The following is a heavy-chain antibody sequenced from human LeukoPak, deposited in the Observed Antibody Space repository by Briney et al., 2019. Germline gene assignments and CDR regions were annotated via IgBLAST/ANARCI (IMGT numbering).Heavy chain of an antibody. V-gene: IGHV3-21*01. Sequence: GGSLRLSCAASGFTLSSYGMDWVRQAPGKGLEWVSSISSSTRCIYYADSVKGRFTISRDSAKNSLYLQMNSLRAEDSAVYYCAREMDFYYYDMDVWGQGTTVTASS. CDR1: GFTLSSYG. D-gene: IGHD2-8*01. CDR3: AREMDFYYYDMDV. J-gene: IGHJ6*02. CDR2: ISSSTRCI.